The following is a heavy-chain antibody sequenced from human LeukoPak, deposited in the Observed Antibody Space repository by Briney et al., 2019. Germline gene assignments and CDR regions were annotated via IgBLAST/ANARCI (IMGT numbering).Heavy chain of an antibody. Sequence: GASLRLSCAVSGFTLSRYAMSWVRQAPGKGLEWVSAISDNGGSTYYADSVKGRFTISRDNSRSTLYLQMNTLRAEDTAVDYCAKCRGSSWSDYFDYWGQGTLVTVSS. CDR1: GFTLSRYA. J-gene: IGHJ4*02. CDR2: ISDNGGST. CDR3: AKCRGSSWSDYFDY. D-gene: IGHD6-13*01. V-gene: IGHV3-23*01.